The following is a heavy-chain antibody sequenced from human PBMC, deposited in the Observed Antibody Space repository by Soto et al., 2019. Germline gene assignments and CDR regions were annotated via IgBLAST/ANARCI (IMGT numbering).Heavy chain of an antibody. CDR1: GFTFSSYA. CDR3: AIVFVPPRMVGRTDAFDI. J-gene: IGHJ3*02. V-gene: IGHV3-23*01. Sequence: PGGSLRLSCAASGFTFSSYAMSWVRQAPGKGLEWVSAISGSGGSTYYADSVKGRFTISRDNSKNTLYLQMNSLRAEDTAVYYCAIVFVPPRMVGRTDAFDIWGQGTMVTVSS. D-gene: IGHD2-15*01. CDR2: ISGSGGST.